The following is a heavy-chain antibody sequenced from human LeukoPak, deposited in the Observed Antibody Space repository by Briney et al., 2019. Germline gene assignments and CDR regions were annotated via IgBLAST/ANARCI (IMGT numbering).Heavy chain of an antibody. CDR1: GFTFSNYA. CDR2: VGGRSGST. CDR3: AKGDSS. D-gene: IGHD3-22*01. Sequence: GGSLRLSCAASGFTFSNYAMNWVRQAPGEGQEWVSGVGGRSGSTYYADSVKGRFTISRDNSKNTLYLQMNSLRTEDTAVYYCAKGDSSWGQGTMVTVSS. J-gene: IGHJ3*01. V-gene: IGHV3-23*01.